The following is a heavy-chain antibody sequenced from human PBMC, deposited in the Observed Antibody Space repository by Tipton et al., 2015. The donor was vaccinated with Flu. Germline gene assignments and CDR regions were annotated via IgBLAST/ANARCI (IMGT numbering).Heavy chain of an antibody. Sequence: TLSLTCTVSGGSISSGGAYWSWIRQHPGKGLEWIGNIYHRGNTYHNPSLKSRVTISVDTSKNQFSLKLSSVTAADTAVYYCARRDYSNYVSDPRNWFDPWGQGTLVTVSS. CDR3: ARRDYSNYVSDPRNWFDP. J-gene: IGHJ5*02. D-gene: IGHD4-11*01. CDR2: IYHRGNT. CDR1: GGSISSGGAY. V-gene: IGHV4-31*03.